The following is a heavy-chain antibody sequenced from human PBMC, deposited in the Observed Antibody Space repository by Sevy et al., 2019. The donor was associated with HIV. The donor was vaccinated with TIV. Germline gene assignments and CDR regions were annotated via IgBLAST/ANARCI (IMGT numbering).Heavy chain of an antibody. J-gene: IGHJ4*02. Sequence: ASVKVSCKVSGYTLSQVSMHWVRQVPGKGLEWMGSFYPEDGETIYAQKFQGRLTMTEDTSTDTAYMELSSLKSEDTAVFYCAITKDYYDSSGCPFDYWGQGTLVTVSS. CDR2: FYPEDGET. V-gene: IGHV1-24*01. D-gene: IGHD3-22*01. CDR1: GYTLSQVS. CDR3: AITKDYYDSSGCPFDY.